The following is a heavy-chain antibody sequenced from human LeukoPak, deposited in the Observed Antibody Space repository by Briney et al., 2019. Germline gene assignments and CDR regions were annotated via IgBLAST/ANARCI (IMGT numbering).Heavy chain of an antibody. V-gene: IGHV4-39*01. CDR3: ARSLSGSGSYASDY. CDR2: MYYRGST. D-gene: IGHD3-10*01. J-gene: IGHJ4*02. Sequence: SETLSLTCSVSGGSISSSIYLWVWIRQPPGKGPEWIASMYYRGSTYYNPSLESRVTISVDTSKNQFSLKLTSVTAADTAVYFCARSLSGSGSYASDYWGQGTLVTVSS. CDR1: GGSISSSIYL.